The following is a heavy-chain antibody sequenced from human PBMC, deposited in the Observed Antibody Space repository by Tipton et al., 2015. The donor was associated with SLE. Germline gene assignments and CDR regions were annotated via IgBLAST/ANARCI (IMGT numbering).Heavy chain of an antibody. Sequence: SLRLSCAASGFTFSDYYMSWIRQAPGKGLEWVGRIKSKTDGGTTDYAAPVKGRFTISRDDSKNTLYLQMNSLKTEDTAVYYCTTDRAPGLFDYWGQGTLVTVSS. J-gene: IGHJ4*02. CDR3: TTDRAPGLFDY. CDR1: GFTFSDYY. V-gene: IGHV3-15*01. CDR2: IKSKTDGGTT.